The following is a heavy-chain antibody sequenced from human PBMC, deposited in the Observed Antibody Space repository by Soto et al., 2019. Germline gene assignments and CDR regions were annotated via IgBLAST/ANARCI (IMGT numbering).Heavy chain of an antibody. D-gene: IGHD3-16*01. J-gene: IGHJ6*02. CDR2: MNPNSCNT. V-gene: IGHV1-8*01. CDR3: ARHPITSGYYGMNV. Sequence: QVQLVQSGAEVKKPGASVKVSCKASGYTFTSYDINWVRQATGQGLEWMGWMNPNSCNTGYAQKFKGRVTMTRNTSISTAYMELSSLRSEDTAVYYCARHPITSGYYGMNVWGQGTTVTVSS. CDR1: GYTFTSYD.